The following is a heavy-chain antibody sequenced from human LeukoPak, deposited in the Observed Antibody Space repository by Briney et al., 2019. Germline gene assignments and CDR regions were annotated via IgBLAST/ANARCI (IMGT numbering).Heavy chain of an antibody. CDR2: FDPEDGET. D-gene: IGHD1-26*01. V-gene: IGHV1-24*01. Sequence: ASVKVSCKVSGYTLTELSMHWVRQAPGKGLEWMGGFDPEDGETIYAQKFQGRVTMTEDTSTDTAYMELSSLRSEDTAVYYCATRPLVGAISYYYYGMDVWGQGTTVTVSS. J-gene: IGHJ6*02. CDR1: GYTLTELS. CDR3: ATRPLVGAISYYYYGMDV.